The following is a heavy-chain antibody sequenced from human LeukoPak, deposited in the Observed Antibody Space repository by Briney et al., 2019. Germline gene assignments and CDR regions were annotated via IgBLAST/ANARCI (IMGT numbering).Heavy chain of an antibody. CDR3: ARTPLWFGELDYYGMDV. CDR1: GGSISSSSYY. V-gene: IGHV4-39*07. D-gene: IGHD3-10*01. Sequence: PSETLSLTCTVSGGSISSSSYYWGWIRQPPGKGLEWIGSIYYSGSTNYNPSLKSRVTISVDTSKNQFSLKLSSVTAADTAVYYCARTPLWFGELDYYGMDVWGQGTTVTVSS. CDR2: IYYSGST. J-gene: IGHJ6*02.